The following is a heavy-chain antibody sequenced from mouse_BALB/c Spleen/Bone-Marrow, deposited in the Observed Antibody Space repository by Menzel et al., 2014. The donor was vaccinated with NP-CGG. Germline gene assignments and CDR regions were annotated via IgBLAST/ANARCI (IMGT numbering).Heavy chain of an antibody. V-gene: IGHV5-6*01. CDR3: ARHDYAEGDAMDY. D-gene: IGHD2-4*01. CDR2: ISRGGSYT. J-gene: IGHJ4*01. Sequence: EVQGVESGGDLVKPGGSLKLSCAASGFTFSNYGMSWVRQTPDKRLEWVATISRGGSYTYFPASVRGRSTISRDTAKNALSLHIGSLQSESTTMYDCARHDYAEGDAMDYWGQGTSVTVSS. CDR1: GFTFSNYG.